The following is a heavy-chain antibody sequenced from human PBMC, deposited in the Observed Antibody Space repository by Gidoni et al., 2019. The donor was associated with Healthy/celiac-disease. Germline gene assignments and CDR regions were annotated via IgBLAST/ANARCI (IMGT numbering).Heavy chain of an antibody. D-gene: IGHD3-22*01. J-gene: IGHJ4*02. CDR2: ISYDGSNK. CDR3: ARDRGHYYDSSGYYPYYFDY. Sequence: QVQLVESGGGVVQPGRSLRLSCAASGFTFSSYAMQWVRQAPGKGLEWVAVISYDGSNKYYADSVKGRFTISRDNSKNTLYLQMNSLRAEDTAVYYCARDRGHYYDSSGYYPYYFDYWGQGTLVTVSS. V-gene: IGHV3-30-3*01. CDR1: GFTFSSYA.